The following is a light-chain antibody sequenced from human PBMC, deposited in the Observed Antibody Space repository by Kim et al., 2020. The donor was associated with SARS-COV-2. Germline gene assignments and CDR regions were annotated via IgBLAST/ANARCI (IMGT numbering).Light chain of an antibody. CDR2: KDV. CDR3: YSAADNNLV. Sequence: VSPGQPARITCSGDILAKVYARWVQQKPGQAPMVVIYKDVERPSGIPERFSGYSSGTTVTLTISGAQVEDEADYFCYSAADNNLVFGGGTQLTVL. J-gene: IGLJ2*01. CDR1: ILAKVY. V-gene: IGLV3-27*01.